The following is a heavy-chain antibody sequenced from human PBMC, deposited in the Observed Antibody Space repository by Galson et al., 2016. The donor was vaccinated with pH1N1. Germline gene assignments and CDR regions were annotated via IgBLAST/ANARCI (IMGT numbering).Heavy chain of an antibody. Sequence: LRLSCAVSGFSIRDYCMAWVRQSPGKGLEWVATISNNNVDRHYADSVKGRFTISRDDSENPFFLEMNSLTAGDTALYYCARDCCGTTPIDYWGQGTLVTVSS. CDR2: ISNNNVDR. D-gene: IGHD4-17*01. CDR3: ARDCCGTTPIDY. J-gene: IGHJ4*02. V-gene: IGHV3-23*01. CDR1: GFSIRDYC.